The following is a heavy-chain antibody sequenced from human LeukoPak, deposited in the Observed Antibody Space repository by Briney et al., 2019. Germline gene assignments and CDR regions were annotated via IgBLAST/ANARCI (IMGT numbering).Heavy chain of an antibody. V-gene: IGHV1-3*01. CDR3: ASKPRGESRPFDY. CDR1: GYTFTAHA. D-gene: IGHD3-16*01. CDR2: INVANGDT. J-gene: IGHJ4*02. Sequence: ASVKVSCKASGYTFTAHAVHWVRRAPGQRLEWMGWINVANGDTGHSQKFQDRVTITRDTSASTGYMEMSSLISEDTAVYYCASKPRGESRPFDYWGQGTLVTVSS.